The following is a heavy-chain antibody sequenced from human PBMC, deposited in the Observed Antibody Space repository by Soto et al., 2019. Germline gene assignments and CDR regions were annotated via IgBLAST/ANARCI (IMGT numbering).Heavy chain of an antibody. D-gene: IGHD1-26*01. CDR1: GGSLSTGRYS. V-gene: IGHV4-30-2*01. J-gene: IGHJ6*02. CDR3: ARGHYRYAMDV. Sequence: TLSLPCDVSGGSLSTGRYSWNWIRQPPEKGLEWVGYIYHSGSNYDNPSLKSRVTMSVNRSKNQFSLNMTSVTAADTAVYFCARGHYRYAMDVWGQGTTGTVSS. CDR2: IYHSGSN.